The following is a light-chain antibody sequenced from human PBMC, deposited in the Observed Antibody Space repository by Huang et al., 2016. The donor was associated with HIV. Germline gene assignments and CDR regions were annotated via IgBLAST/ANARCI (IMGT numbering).Light chain of an antibody. CDR3: QQYGSSSWT. CDR2: GAS. CDR1: QSVSSY. J-gene: IGKJ1*01. Sequence: EIVLTQSPGTVSLSPGERATLSCRASQSVSSYLAWYQQKSGQAPRLVICGASNRDTCIPDRFSCSGSGTDFTLTISRLDPDDFAVYYCQQYGSSSWTFGQGTRVEIK. V-gene: IGKV3-20*01.